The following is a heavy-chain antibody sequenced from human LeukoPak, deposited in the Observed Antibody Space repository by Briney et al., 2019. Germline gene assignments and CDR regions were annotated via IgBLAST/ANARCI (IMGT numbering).Heavy chain of an antibody. J-gene: IGHJ4*02. CDR2: ISGSGGST. CDR3: AREGTYGYSYGRRFDY. V-gene: IGHV3-23*01. Sequence: GGSLRLSCAASGFTFSSYAMSWVRQAPGKGLEWVSTISGSGGSTYYADSVKGRFTISRDNSKNTLYLQMNSLRAEDTAVYYCAREGTYGYSYGRRFDYWGQGTLVTVSS. CDR1: GFTFSSYA. D-gene: IGHD5-18*01.